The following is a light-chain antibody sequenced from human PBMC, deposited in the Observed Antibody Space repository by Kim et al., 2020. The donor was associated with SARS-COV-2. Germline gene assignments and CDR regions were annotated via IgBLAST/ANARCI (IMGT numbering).Light chain of an antibody. CDR1: NSNIGVNT. J-gene: IGLJ3*02. CDR3: ATWDDSLNAWV. CDR2: RNN. Sequence: SVLTQPPSASGTPGQRVTISCSGSNSNIGVNTVNWYQQFPGTAPKLLIYRNNQRPSGVPDRFSGSKSGTSASLALSGLLSEDEADYYCATWDDSLNAWVFGGGTKLTVL. V-gene: IGLV1-44*01.